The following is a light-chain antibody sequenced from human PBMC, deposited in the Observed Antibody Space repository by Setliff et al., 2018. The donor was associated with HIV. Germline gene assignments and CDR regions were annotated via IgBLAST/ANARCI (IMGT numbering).Light chain of an antibody. CDR2: YDS. J-gene: IGLJ1*01. CDR1: NIGSKS. V-gene: IGLV3-21*04. CDR3: QVWDSSSDHPYV. Sequence: SYELTQPPSVSVAPGKTARITCGGNNIGSKSVHWYQQKPGQAPVLVIYYDSDRPSGIPERFSGSNSGNTATLTISRVEAGDEADYYCQVWDSSSDHPYVLGTGTKGTVL.